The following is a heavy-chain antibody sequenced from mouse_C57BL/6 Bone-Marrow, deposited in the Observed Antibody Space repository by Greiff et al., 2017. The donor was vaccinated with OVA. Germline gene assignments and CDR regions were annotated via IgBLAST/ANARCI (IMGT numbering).Heavy chain of an antibody. J-gene: IGHJ3*01. CDR3: ALFFAY. V-gene: IGHV1-64*01. CDR1: GYTFTSYW. CDR2: IHPNSGST. Sequence: VQLQQPGAELVKPGASVKLSCKASGYTFTSYWLHWVKQRPGQGLEWIGMIHPNSGSTNYNEKFKSKATLTVDKSSSTAYMQLSSLTSEDSAVYYCALFFAYWGQGTLVTVSA.